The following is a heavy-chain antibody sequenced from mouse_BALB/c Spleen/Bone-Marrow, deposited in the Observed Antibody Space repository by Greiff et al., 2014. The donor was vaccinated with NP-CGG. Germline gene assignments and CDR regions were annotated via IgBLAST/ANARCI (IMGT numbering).Heavy chain of an antibody. CDR1: GFTFSRYG. D-gene: IGHD2-1*01. J-gene: IGHJ4*01. Sequence: EVQLVESGGDLVKPGGSLKLSCAASGFTFSRYGMSWVRQTPDKRLEWVANLSSGGSYTYYPDSVKGRFTISRDNAKNTLYLHMSSLKSEDTAMHYCARQYGNLGVMDYWGQGTSVTVSS. CDR3: ARQYGNLGVMDY. CDR2: LSSGGSYT. V-gene: IGHV5-6*01.